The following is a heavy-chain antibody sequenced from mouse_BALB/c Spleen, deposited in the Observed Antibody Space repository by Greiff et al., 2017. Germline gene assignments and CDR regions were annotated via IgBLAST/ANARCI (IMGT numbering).Heavy chain of an antibody. CDR3: ARDDYDGLYYAMDY. CDR2: IWAGGST. J-gene: IGHJ4*01. Sequence: VQLQQSGPGLVAPSQSLSITCTVSGFSLTSYGVHWVRQPPGKGLEWLGVIWAGGSTNYNSALMSRLSISKDNSKSQVFLKMNSLQTDDTAMYYCARDDYDGLYYAMDYWGQGTSVTVSS. D-gene: IGHD2-4*01. V-gene: IGHV2-9*02. CDR1: GFSLTSYG.